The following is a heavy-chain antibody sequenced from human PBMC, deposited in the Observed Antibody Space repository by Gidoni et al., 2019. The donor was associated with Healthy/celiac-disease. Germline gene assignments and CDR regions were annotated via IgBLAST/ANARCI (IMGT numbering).Heavy chain of an antibody. V-gene: IGHV3-23*01. J-gene: IGHJ3*02. Sequence: EVQLLESGGGLVQPGVSLRLSCAASGFTFSSYAMGWVRQAPGKGLEWVSSISGSGGSTYYADSVKGRFTISRDNSKNTLYLQMNSLRAEDTAVYYCAKSPELIPGAFDIWGQGTMVTVSS. CDR1: GFTFSSYA. D-gene: IGHD2-2*01. CDR3: AKSPELIPGAFDI. CDR2: ISGSGGST.